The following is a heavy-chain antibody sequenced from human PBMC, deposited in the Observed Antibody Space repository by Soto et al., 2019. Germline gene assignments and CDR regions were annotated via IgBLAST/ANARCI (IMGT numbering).Heavy chain of an antibody. CDR3: ARTSCSGTSCLFDP. Sequence: QVQMQESGPGLVKPSETLSLTCTVSGGSINSYSWSWIRQPPGKSLQWIGSLYNTGSTDYNPSLKSRVTMSSDTSKNQFSLNLASVTAADTAVYYCARTSCSGTSCLFDPWGQGTRVTVSS. V-gene: IGHV4-59*01. CDR2: LYNTGST. J-gene: IGHJ5*02. CDR1: GGSINSYS. D-gene: IGHD2-2*01.